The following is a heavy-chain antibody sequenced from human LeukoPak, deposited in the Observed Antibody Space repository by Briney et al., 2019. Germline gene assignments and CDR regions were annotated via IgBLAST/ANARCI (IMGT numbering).Heavy chain of an antibody. CDR3: ARVSRGNSVGGDY. CDR2: IYTSGTT. V-gene: IGHV4-4*07. CDR1: GAYISRYS. D-gene: IGHD4-23*01. Sequence: PSETLSLTCTVSGAYISRYSWSWIRQPAGKGLEYIGRIYTSGTTNYNPSLKSRVTMSVDTSKNQFSLKVSSVTAADTAMYYCARVSRGNSVGGDYWGQGTLVTVSS. J-gene: IGHJ4*02.